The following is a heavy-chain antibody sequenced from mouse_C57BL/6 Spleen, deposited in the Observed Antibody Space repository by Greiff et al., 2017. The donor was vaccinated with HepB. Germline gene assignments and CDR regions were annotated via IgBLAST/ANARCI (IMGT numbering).Heavy chain of an antibody. Sequence: VQLQQSGPGLVKPSQSLSLTCSVTGYSITSGYYWNWIRQFPGNKLEWMGYISYDGSNNYNPSLKNRISITRDTSKNQFFLKLNSVTTEDTATYYCARSDGYSGDYWGQGTSVTVSS. CDR3: ARSDGYSGDY. V-gene: IGHV3-6*01. J-gene: IGHJ4*01. CDR2: ISYDGSN. CDR1: GYSITSGYY. D-gene: IGHD2-3*01.